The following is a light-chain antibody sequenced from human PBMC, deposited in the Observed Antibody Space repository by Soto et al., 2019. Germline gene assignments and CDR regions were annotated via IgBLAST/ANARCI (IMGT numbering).Light chain of an antibody. CDR2: DAS. CDR1: QDISNY. Sequence: DIQMTQSPSSLSASVGDRVTITCQASQDISNYLNWYQQKPGKAPKLLIYDASNLETGVPSRFSGSGSGTDFTLTISSLQPEDFATYYCQQSYRTPTFGQGTRLEI. J-gene: IGKJ5*01. V-gene: IGKV1-39*01. CDR3: QQSYRTPT.